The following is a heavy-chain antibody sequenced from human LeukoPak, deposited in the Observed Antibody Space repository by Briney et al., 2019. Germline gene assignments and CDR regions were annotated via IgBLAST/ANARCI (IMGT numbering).Heavy chain of an antibody. CDR2: ISSRGYT. Sequence: PSETLSLTCTVSGSSGSNQWWIWIRQPAGEGLEWIGRISSRGYTNYNPSLKSRVAMSVDTSKNQFSLKLNSVTAADTAVYYCVRTMPRAWGGWYDNDYWGRGTLVTVSS. CDR1: GSSGSNQW. D-gene: IGHD6-19*01. V-gene: IGHV4-4*07. CDR3: VRTMPRAWGGWYDNDY. J-gene: IGHJ4*03.